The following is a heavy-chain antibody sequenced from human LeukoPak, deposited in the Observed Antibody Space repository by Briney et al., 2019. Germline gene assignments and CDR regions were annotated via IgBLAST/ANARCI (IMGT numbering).Heavy chain of an antibody. CDR2: IKQDGSEK. Sequence: GGSLRLSCAASGFTFSSYWMSWVRQAPGKGLEWVANIKQDGSEKYYVDSVKGRFTISRDNAKNSLYLQMNSLRAEDTAVYYCARESPKDYYGSGMGYFDHWGQGTLVTVSS. CDR1: GFTFSSYW. CDR3: ARESPKDYYGSGMGYFDH. V-gene: IGHV3-7*01. D-gene: IGHD3-10*01. J-gene: IGHJ4*02.